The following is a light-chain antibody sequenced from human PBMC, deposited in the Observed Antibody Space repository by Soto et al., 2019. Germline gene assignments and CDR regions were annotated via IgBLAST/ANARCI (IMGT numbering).Light chain of an antibody. V-gene: IGLV1-51*02. CDR1: SSNIGNNY. CDR2: ENN. CDR3: GTWDSSLGVLYV. J-gene: IGLJ1*01. Sequence: QSVLTQPPSVSAAPGQKVTISCSGSSSNIGNNYVSWYQQLPGTAPKLLIYENNKRPSGIPDRFSGSKSGTSATLGITGLQTGDEADYYCGTWDSSLGVLYVFGTGTKVTVL.